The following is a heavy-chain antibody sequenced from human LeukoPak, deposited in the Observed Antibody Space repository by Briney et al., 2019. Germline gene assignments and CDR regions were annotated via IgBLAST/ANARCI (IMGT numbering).Heavy chain of an antibody. CDR1: GFTFSSYS. CDR2: ISSSSSYI. CDR3: ARDQAVTGFDP. J-gene: IGHJ5*02. Sequence: GGSLRLSCAASGFTFSSYSMNWVRQAPGKGLEWVSSISSSSSYIYYADSVKGRFTISRDNAKNSLYLQMNSLRAEDTAVYYCARDQAVTGFDPWGQGTLVTASS. D-gene: IGHD2-21*02. V-gene: IGHV3-21*01.